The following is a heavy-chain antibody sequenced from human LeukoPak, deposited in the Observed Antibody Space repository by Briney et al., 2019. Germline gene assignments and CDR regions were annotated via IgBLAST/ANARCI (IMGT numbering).Heavy chain of an antibody. J-gene: IGHJ6*02. Sequence: PGGSLRLSCAASGFTFSSYGMHWVRQAPGKGLEWVAVISYDGSNKYYADSVKGRFTISRDNSKNTLYLQMNNLRAEDTAVYYCTGGTLRGLATVGGDDMDVWGQGTTVTVSS. CDR2: ISYDGSNK. CDR3: TGGTLRGLATVGGDDMDV. V-gene: IGHV3-30*03. CDR1: GFTFSSYG. D-gene: IGHD2-21*01.